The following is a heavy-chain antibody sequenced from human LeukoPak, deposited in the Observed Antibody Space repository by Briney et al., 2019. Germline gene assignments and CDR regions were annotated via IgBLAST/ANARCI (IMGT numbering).Heavy chain of an antibody. Sequence: GGSLRLSCAGSGFTFNNYAMSWVRQAPGKGLEWVSAISGTGATTYYADSVKGRFAISRDNSKNTLYLQMSSLRAEDTAVYYCAKDQRFGDLDDYRGQETLVTVSS. CDR1: GFTFNNYA. V-gene: IGHV3-23*01. CDR3: AKDQRFGDLDDY. CDR2: ISGTGATT. D-gene: IGHD3-10*01. J-gene: IGHJ4*02.